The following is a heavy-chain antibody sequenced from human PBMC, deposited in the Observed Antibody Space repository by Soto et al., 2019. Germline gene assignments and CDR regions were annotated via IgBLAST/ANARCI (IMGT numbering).Heavy chain of an antibody. D-gene: IGHD6-6*01. V-gene: IGHV5-51*01. J-gene: IGHJ6*02. CDR1: GYSFTSYW. CDR3: ARSSSSVARYYYYGMDV. CDR2: IYPGDSDT. Sequence: LGESLKISCKGSGYSFTSYWIGWVRQMPGKGLEWMGIIYPGDSDTRYSPSFQGQVTISADKSISTAYLQWSSLKASDTAMYYCARSSSSVARYYYYGMDVGGQGTTVTVAS.